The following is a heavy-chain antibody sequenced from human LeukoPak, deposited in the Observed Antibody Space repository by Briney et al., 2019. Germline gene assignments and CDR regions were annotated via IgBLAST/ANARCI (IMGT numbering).Heavy chain of an antibody. J-gene: IGHJ4*02. CDR2: ISSSGAYI. D-gene: IGHD3-22*01. CDR1: GFTFTSYS. V-gene: IGHV3-21*01. Sequence: PGGSLRLSCAASGFTFTSYSMNWVRQAPGKGLEWVSSISSSGAYIYYADSMKGRFTISRDNAKNSLYLQMNSLRAEDTAVYYCSRDRAFYDSSGYYGDLDYWGPGTLVTVSS. CDR3: SRDRAFYDSSGYYGDLDY.